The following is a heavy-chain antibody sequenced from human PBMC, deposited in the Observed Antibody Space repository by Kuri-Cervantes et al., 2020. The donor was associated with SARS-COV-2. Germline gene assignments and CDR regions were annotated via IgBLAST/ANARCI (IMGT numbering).Heavy chain of an antibody. CDR3: ARDLNDYGGNRKFDY. CDR2: ISSSSSYT. Sequence: GGSLRLSCAASGFTFSSYSMNWVRQAPGKGLEWVSSISSSSSYTYYADSVKGRFTISRDNAKNSLYLQMNSLRAEDTAVYYCARDLNDYGGNRKFDYWGQGTLVTVSS. D-gene: IGHD4-23*01. V-gene: IGHV3-21*01. CDR1: GFTFSSYS. J-gene: IGHJ4*02.